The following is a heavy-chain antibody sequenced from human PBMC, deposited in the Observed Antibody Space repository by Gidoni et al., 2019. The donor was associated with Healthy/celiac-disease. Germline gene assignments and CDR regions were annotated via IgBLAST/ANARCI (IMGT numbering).Heavy chain of an antibody. CDR3: ARVPPYTTGSSGGLLDY. D-gene: IGHD6-19*01. V-gene: IGHV1-18*01. CDR2: ISAYNGNT. J-gene: IGHJ4*02. CDR1: GYTFTSYG. Sequence: QVQLVQSGAEVKKPGASVKVSCKASGYTFTSYGISWVRQAPGQGLEWMGWISAYNGNTNDAQKLQGRVTMTTDTSTSTAYMELRSLRSDDTAVYYCARVPPYTTGSSGGLLDYWGQGTLVTVSS.